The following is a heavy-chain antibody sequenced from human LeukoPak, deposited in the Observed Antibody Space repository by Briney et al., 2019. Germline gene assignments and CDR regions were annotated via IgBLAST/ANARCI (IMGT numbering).Heavy chain of an antibody. V-gene: IGHV1-2*02. D-gene: IGHD2-2*02. CDR1: GYIFTGYY. CDR3: AREPPYCSSTSCYRGGFDY. Sequence: GASVKVSCKASGYIFTGYYMHWVRQAPGQGLEWMGWINPNSGGTNYAQKFQGRVTMTRDTSISTAYMELSRLRSDDTAVYYCAREPPYCSSTSCYRGGFDYWGQGTLVTVSS. CDR2: INPNSGGT. J-gene: IGHJ4*02.